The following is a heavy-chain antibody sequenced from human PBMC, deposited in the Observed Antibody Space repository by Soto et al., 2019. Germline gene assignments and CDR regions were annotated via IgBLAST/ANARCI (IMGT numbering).Heavy chain of an antibody. J-gene: IGHJ6*02. V-gene: IGHV4-39*01. CDR1: GGSISRSSFF. CDR2: IHYSGST. Sequence: QLQLQESGPGLVKSSETLSLTCTGSGGSISRSSFFWGWIRQPPGKGLEWIGSIHYSGSTHYNPSLKSRVTISVDTSKNQFSLRLSSVTAADTAVYFCARRVAVYGMDVWGQGTTVTVSS. D-gene: IGHD6-19*01. CDR3: ARRVAVYGMDV.